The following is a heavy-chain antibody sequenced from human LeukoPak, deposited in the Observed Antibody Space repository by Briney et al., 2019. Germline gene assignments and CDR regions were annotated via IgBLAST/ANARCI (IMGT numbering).Heavy chain of an antibody. CDR2: IYYSGST. CDR1: GGSISSGGYY. J-gene: IGHJ4*02. Sequence: SETLSLACTVSGGSISSGGYYCSWIRQHPGKGLEWIGYIYYSGSTYYNPSLKSRVTISVDTSKNQFPLKLASVTAADTGVYYCAIATGYSHFVYWGQGTLVTVSS. CDR3: AIATGYSHFVY. V-gene: IGHV4-31*03. D-gene: IGHD4-11*01.